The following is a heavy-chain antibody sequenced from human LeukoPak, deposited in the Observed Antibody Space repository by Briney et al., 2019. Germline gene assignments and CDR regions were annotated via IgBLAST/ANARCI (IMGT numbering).Heavy chain of an antibody. CDR1: GFTFSSYS. V-gene: IGHV3-7*01. CDR2: IKQDGSEK. CDR3: ASLSYGDYVVDY. J-gene: IGHJ4*02. D-gene: IGHD4-17*01. Sequence: PGGSLRLSCAASGFTFSSYSLNWVRQAPGKGLEWVANIKQDGSEKYYVDSVKGRFTISRDNAKNSLYLQMNSLRAEDTAVYYCASLSYGDYVVDYWGQGTLVTVSS.